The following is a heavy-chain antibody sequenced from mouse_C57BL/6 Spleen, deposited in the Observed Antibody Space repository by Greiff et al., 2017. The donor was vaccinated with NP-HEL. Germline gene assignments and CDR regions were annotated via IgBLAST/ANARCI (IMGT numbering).Heavy chain of an antibody. J-gene: IGHJ2*01. CDR1: GFTFSSYG. D-gene: IGHD1-1*01. CDR2: ISSGGSYT. Sequence: EVHLVESGGDLVKPGGSLKLSCAASGFTFSSYGMSWVRQTPDKRLEWVATISSGGSYTYYPDSVKGRFTISRDNAKNTLYLQMSSLKSEDTAMYYCARRLTTVVATGFDYWGQGTTLTVSS. V-gene: IGHV5-6*01. CDR3: ARRLTTVVATGFDY.